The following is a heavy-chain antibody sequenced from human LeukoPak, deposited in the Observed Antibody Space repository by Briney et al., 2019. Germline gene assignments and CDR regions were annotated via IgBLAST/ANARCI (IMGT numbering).Heavy chain of an antibody. J-gene: IGHJ4*02. Sequence: SVKVSCKASGYTFTGYYMHWVRQAPGQGLEWMGWINPNSGGTKYAQKFQGRVTMTRDTSISTAYMELSRLRSDDTAVYYCARRGYYGSSGYVDYWGQGTLVTVSS. CDR2: INPNSGGT. V-gene: IGHV1-2*02. CDR1: GYTFTGYY. D-gene: IGHD3-22*01. CDR3: ARRGYYGSSGYVDY.